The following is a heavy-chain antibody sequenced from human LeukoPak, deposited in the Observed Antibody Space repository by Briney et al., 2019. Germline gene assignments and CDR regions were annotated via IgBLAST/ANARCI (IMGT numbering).Heavy chain of an antibody. CDR1: GGSVSGYY. J-gene: IGHJ5*02. CDR3: ARLDYDSRGYYYANWFDP. Sequence: SETLSLTCTVSGGSVSGYYWSWIRQPPGKGLEWIGYIYYSGTTYYNPSLKSRVTMSVDTSKNQFSLKLSSVTAADTAVYYCARLDYDSRGYYYANWFDPWGQGTLVTVSS. D-gene: IGHD3-22*01. CDR2: IYYSGTT. V-gene: IGHV4-59*08.